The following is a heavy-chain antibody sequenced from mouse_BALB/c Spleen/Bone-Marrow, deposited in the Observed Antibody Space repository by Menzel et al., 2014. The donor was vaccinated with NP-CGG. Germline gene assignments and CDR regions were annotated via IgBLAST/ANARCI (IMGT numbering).Heavy chain of an antibody. CDR1: SFNIXDTY. D-gene: IGHD4-1*01. J-gene: IGHJ2*01. CDR3: ASLTGTFDY. CDR2: IDPASGNI. V-gene: IGHV14-3*02. Sequence: EVKLVESGTDLVKPGASVKLSCTASSFNIXDTYMHWVKQRPEQGLDWIGRIDPASGNIQYDPKFQGRAAITADTSSNTAYLQLSSLTSEDTAVYYCASLTGTFDYWGQGTPLTVSS.